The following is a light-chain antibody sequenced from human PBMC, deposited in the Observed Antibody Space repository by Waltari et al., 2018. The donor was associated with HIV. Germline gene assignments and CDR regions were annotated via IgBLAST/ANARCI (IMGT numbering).Light chain of an antibody. Sequence: DIQLTQSPSFLSASVGDRVTITCRASQGISSNLAWYQQKPGQAPTLLIYAASSLPTGVPSRFSGSVSGTEFTLTVRRLQPEDFATYFCQHLNSFPPFTFGPGTTVDVK. CDR3: QHLNSFPPFT. V-gene: IGKV1-9*01. J-gene: IGKJ3*01. CDR2: AAS. CDR1: QGISSN.